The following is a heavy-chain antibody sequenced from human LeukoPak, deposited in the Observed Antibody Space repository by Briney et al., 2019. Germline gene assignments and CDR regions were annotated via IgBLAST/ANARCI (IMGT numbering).Heavy chain of an antibody. Sequence: SETLSLTCTVSGGSISNSSYYWGWIRQAPGKGLEWIGYIYYSGSTNYNPSLKSRVTISVDTSKNQFSLKLSSVTAADTAVYYCARAGDYSNYGDYYYYGMDVWGQGTTVTVSS. V-gene: IGHV4-61*05. CDR1: GGSISNSSYY. D-gene: IGHD4-11*01. J-gene: IGHJ6*02. CDR2: IYYSGST. CDR3: ARAGDYSNYGDYYYYGMDV.